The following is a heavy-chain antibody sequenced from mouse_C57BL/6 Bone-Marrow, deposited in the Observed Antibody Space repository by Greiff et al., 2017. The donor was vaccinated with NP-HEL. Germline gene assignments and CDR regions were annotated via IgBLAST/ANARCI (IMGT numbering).Heavy chain of an antibody. Sequence: VKLQQSGPELVKPGASVKISCKASGYAFSSSWMNWVKQRPGKGLEWIGRIYPGDGDTNYNGKFKGKATLTADKSSSTAYMQLSSLTSEDSAVYFCARAYYSNYFYFDYWGQGTTLTVSS. D-gene: IGHD2-5*01. CDR2: IYPGDGDT. J-gene: IGHJ2*01. V-gene: IGHV1-82*01. CDR3: ARAYYSNYFYFDY. CDR1: GYAFSSSW.